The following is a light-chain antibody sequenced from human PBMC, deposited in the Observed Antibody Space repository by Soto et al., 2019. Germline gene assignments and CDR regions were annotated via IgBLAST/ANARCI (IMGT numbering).Light chain of an antibody. CDR3: SSYNSGSTYV. J-gene: IGLJ1*01. V-gene: IGLV2-14*01. CDR2: EVS. CDR1: SSDIGGSNY. Sequence: QSVLTQPASVSGSPGQSITISCTGTSSDIGGSNYVSWYQQHPGEAPKLMIYEVSNRPSGVSNRFSGSKSGNTASLTISGLQDEEQADSYCSSYNSGSTYVFGTGTKVTVL.